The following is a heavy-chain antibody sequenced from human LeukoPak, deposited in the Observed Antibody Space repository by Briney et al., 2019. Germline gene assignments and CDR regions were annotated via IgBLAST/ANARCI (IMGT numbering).Heavy chain of an antibody. J-gene: IGHJ6*03. CDR1: GGTFSSYA. V-gene: IGHV1-69*06. CDR3: ATAYYDFWRCMDV. Sequence: SVKVSCKASGGTFSSYAISWVRQAPGQGLEWMGGIIPFFGTANYAQKFQGRVTMTEDTSTDTAYMELSSLRSEDTAVYYCATAYYDFWRCMDVWGKGTTVTVSS. CDR2: IIPFFGTA. D-gene: IGHD3-3*01.